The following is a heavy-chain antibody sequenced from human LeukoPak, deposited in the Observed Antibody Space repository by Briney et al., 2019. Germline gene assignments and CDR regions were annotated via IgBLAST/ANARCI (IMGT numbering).Heavy chain of an antibody. Sequence: PSETLSLTCTVSGGSISSGGYYWSWVRQHPGKGLEWNGYIYYRGSPYYNPSRKSRVTISVHTFKTKFSLKLSAVTAAVTAVYSGARHHGGNSFDYWGQGTLVTVSS. D-gene: IGHD4-23*01. CDR3: ARHHGGNSFDY. J-gene: IGHJ4*02. V-gene: IGHV4-31*03. CDR2: IYYRGSP. CDR1: GGSISSGGYY.